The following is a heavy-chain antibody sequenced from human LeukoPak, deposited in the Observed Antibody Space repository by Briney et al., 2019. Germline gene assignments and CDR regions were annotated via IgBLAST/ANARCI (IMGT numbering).Heavy chain of an antibody. CDR2: IFYSGST. Sequence: PSETLSLTCTVSGGSISSGGYYWSWIRRHPGKGLEWIGYIFYSGSTYYNPSLKSRVTISVDTSKNQFSLKLSSVTAADTAVYYCASLQKDTAIIQTDYWGQGTLVTVSS. J-gene: IGHJ4*02. V-gene: IGHV4-31*03. CDR1: GGSISSGGYY. CDR3: ASLQKDTAIIQTDY. D-gene: IGHD5-18*01.